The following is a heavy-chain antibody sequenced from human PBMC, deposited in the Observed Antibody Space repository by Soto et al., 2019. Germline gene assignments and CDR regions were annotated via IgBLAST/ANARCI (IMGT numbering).Heavy chain of an antibody. CDR1: GGSIGSGGYY. Sequence: SETLSLTCTVSGGSIGSGGYYWSWIRQHPGKGLEWIGYIYYSGSTYYNPSLKSRVTISVDTSKNQFSLKLSSVTAADTAVYYCARDGHQTYGMDVWGQGTTVTVSS. J-gene: IGHJ6*02. CDR2: IYYSGST. V-gene: IGHV4-31*03. CDR3: ARDGHQTYGMDV.